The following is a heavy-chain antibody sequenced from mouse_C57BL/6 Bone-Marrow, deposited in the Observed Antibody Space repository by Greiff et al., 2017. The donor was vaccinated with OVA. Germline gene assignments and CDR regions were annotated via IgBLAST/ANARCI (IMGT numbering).Heavy chain of an antibody. D-gene: IGHD5-5*01. CDR2: INPNNGGT. CDR3: ARKLPHYYAMDY. CDR1: GYTFTDYN. V-gene: IGHV1-18*01. J-gene: IGHJ4*01. Sequence: VQLQQSGPELVKPGASVKIPCKASGYTFTDYNMDWVKQSHGKSLEWIGDINPNNGGTIYNQKFKGKATLTVDKSSSTTYMELRSLTSEYTAVDYCARKLPHYYAMDYWGQGTSVTVSS.